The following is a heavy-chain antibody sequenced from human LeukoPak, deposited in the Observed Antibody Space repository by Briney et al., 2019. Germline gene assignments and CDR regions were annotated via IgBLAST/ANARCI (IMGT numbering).Heavy chain of an antibody. J-gene: IGHJ6*02. V-gene: IGHV3-23*01. CDR2: ISDTAEGT. Sequence: GGSLRLSCAAAGFTFSSYAMSWVRQAPGEGLGWVAAISDTAEGTFYTDSVKGRFTMSRDNSRKMMFLQMNTLRADDTAVYYCAKHRPWRTVPTRGVLDAWGQGTTVTVS. CDR1: GFTFSSYA. CDR3: AKHRPWRTVPTRGVLDA. D-gene: IGHD2-8*01.